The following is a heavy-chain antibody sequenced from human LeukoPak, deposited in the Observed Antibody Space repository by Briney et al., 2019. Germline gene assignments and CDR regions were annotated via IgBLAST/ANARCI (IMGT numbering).Heavy chain of an antibody. V-gene: IGHV3-9*03. D-gene: IGHD6-13*01. CDR2: ICWNSGSI. Sequence: GGSLRLSCAASGFTFSSYGMHWVRQAPGKGLEWVSGICWNSGSIGYADSVKGRFTISRDNAKNSLYLQMNSLRAEDMALYYCAKDIFHHRNAAGWGVWFDYWGQGTLVTVSS. J-gene: IGHJ4*02. CDR1: GFTFSSYG. CDR3: AKDIFHHRNAAGWGVWFDY.